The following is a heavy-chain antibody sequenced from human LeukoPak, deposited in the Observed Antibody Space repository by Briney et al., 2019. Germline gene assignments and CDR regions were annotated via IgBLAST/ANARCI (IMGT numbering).Heavy chain of an antibody. D-gene: IGHD2-2*01. CDR2: IRYDGSNK. Sequence: GGSLRLSCAAYGFTFSSYGMHWVRQAPGKGRDWVAFIRYDGSNKYYADSVKGRFTISRDNSKNTLYLQMNSLRAEDTAVYYCARALDSSSSRYQAFEEWGQGTLVTVSS. J-gene: IGHJ4*02. CDR3: ARALDSSSSRYQAFEE. CDR1: GFTFSSYG. V-gene: IGHV3-30*02.